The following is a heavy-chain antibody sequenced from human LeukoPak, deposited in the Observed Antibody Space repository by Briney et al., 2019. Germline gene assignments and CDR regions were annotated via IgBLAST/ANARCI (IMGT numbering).Heavy chain of an antibody. CDR3: AKGYYYGSGRRAEYFQH. J-gene: IGHJ1*01. CDR1: GFTFDDYA. CDR2: ISWNSGSI. D-gene: IGHD3-10*01. V-gene: IGHV3-9*01. Sequence: GGSLRLSCAASGFTFDDYAMHWVRQAPGKGLEWVSGISWNSGSIGSKNSLYLQMNSLRAEDTALYCAKGYYYGSGRRAEYFQHWGQGTLVTVSS.